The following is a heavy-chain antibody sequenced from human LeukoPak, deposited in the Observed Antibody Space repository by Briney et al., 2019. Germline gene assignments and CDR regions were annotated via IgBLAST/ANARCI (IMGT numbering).Heavy chain of an antibody. Sequence: SETLSLTCAVYGGSFSGYYWSWIRQPPGKGLEWIGEINHSGSTNYNPSLKSRVTISVDTSKNQFSLKLSSVTAADTAVYYCAREFSRGDHAPGYYYMDVWGKGTTVTVSS. CDR2: INHSGST. J-gene: IGHJ6*03. CDR1: GGSFSGYY. CDR3: AREFSRGDHAPGYYYMDV. V-gene: IGHV4-34*01. D-gene: IGHD2-21*02.